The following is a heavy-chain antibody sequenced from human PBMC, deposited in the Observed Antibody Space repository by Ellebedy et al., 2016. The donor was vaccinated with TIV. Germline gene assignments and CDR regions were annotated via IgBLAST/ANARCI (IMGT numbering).Heavy chain of an antibody. Sequence: ASVKVSCXASGYTFPNYGLIWVRQAPGQGLEWMGWISTYNGNANYALELQGRFTMTTDTSTSTAYMELRSLRSDDTTVYYCARDRGINGTTDYWGQGTLVTVSS. CDR1: GYTFPNYG. J-gene: IGHJ4*02. V-gene: IGHV1-18*01. CDR3: ARDRGINGTTDY. CDR2: ISTYNGNA. D-gene: IGHD1-7*01.